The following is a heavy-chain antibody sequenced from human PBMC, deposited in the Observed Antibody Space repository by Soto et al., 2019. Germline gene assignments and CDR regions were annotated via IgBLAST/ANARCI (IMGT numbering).Heavy chain of an antibody. D-gene: IGHD1-26*01. CDR2: IYPGDSDT. Sequence: GESLKISCKGSGYTFTNFWIGWVRQMPGKGLEWIAIIYPGDSDTTYSPSFQGQVTISADKSIGTAYLQWSSLKASDTAMYYCARIETVGASPNWFAPWGQGTLVTVSS. CDR3: ARIETVGASPNWFAP. J-gene: IGHJ5*02. CDR1: GYTFTNFW. V-gene: IGHV5-51*01.